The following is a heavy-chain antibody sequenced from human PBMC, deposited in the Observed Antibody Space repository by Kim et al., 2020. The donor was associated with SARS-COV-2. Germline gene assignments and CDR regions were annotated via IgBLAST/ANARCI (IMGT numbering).Heavy chain of an antibody. V-gene: IGHV4-34*01. CDR1: GGSFSGYY. J-gene: IGHJ4*02. CDR3: ARGLRGYSGYVNFDY. D-gene: IGHD5-12*01. CDR2: INHSGST. Sequence: SETLSLTCAVYGGSFSGYYWSWIRQPPGKGLEWIGEINHSGSTNYNPSLKSRVTISVDTSKNQFSLKLSSVTAADTAVYYCARGLRGYSGYVNFDYWGQGTLVTVSS.